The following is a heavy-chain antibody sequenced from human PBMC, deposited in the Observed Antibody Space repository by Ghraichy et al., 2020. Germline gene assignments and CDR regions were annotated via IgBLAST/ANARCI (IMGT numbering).Heavy chain of an antibody. D-gene: IGHD6-13*01. Sequence: GGSLRLSCAASGFTFSSYWMHWVRQAPGKGLVWVSRINDDGSSTTYADSVKGRFTISRDNAKNTLYLQMSSLRAEDTAVYYCMRVGVEAAAASNFDYWGQGTLVTVSS. CDR1: GFTFSSYW. J-gene: IGHJ4*02. CDR2: INDDGSST. V-gene: IGHV3-74*01. CDR3: MRVGVEAAAASNFDY.